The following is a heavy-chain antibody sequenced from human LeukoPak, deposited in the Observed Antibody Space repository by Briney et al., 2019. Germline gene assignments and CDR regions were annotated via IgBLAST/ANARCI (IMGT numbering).Heavy chain of an antibody. J-gene: IGHJ3*02. V-gene: IGHV3-53*01. CDR2: IYSGGNT. Sequence: GGSLRLSCAASGFTVSTNYMSWVRQAPGKGLEWVSLIYSGGNTYYADSVKGRFTISRDNSKNTLYLQMNSLRAEDTAVYYCARGNIGGAFDIWGQGTMVTVSS. CDR1: GFTVSTNY. CDR3: ARGNIGGAFDI. D-gene: IGHD1/OR15-1a*01.